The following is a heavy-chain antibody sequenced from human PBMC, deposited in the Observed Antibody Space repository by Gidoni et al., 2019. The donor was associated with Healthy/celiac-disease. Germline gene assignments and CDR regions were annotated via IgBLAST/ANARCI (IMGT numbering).Heavy chain of an antibody. V-gene: IGHV1-69*02. Sequence: QVQLVQSGAEVEKPGSSVKVSGKASGCTFSSHTISWVRQAPGQGLEWMGGIIPILGIANYAQKFQGRVTITADKSTSTAYMELSSLRSEDTAVYYCARGGKSGCDQYYFDYWGQGTLVTVSS. CDR3: ARGGKSGCDQYYFDY. D-gene: IGHD1-26*01. CDR1: GCTFSSHT. CDR2: IIPILGIA. J-gene: IGHJ4*02.